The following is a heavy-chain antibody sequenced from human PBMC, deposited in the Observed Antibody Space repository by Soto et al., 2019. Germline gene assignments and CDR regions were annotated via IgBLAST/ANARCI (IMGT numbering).Heavy chain of an antibody. CDR2: IYYSGST. J-gene: IGHJ3*02. Sequence: SETLCLTCTFSVGSISSGGYYWSWIRQHPGKGLEWIGYIYYSGSTYYNPSLKSRVTISVDTSKNQLSLKLSSVTAADTAVYYCARDTRRADAFDIWGQGTMVTVSS. V-gene: IGHV4-31*03. CDR1: VGSISSGGYY. CDR3: ARDTRRADAFDI.